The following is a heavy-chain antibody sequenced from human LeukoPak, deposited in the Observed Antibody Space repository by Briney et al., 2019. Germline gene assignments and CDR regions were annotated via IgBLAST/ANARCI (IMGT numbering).Heavy chain of an antibody. V-gene: IGHV5-51*01. CDR3: ARPASRYCTGGFCPDDAFDI. Sequence: GESLKISCKGSGYTLTSYWIAWVRQMPGKGPEWMGIIFPDDSDTRYSPSFQGQVTISADKSISTAYLQWSSLKASDTAMYYCARPASRYCTGGFCPDDAFDIWGQGTMVTVSS. D-gene: IGHD2-8*02. CDR1: GYTLTSYW. CDR2: IFPDDSDT. J-gene: IGHJ3*02.